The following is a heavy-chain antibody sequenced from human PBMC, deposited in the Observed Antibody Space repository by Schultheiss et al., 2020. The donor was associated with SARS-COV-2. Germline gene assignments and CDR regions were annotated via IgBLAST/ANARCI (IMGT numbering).Heavy chain of an antibody. CDR3: ARDLGLPAYYYGMDV. J-gene: IGHJ6*02. CDR1: GYSISSGYY. D-gene: IGHD5/OR15-5a*01. CDR2: IYYSGST. V-gene: IGHV4-38-2*02. Sequence: SQTLSLTCTVSGYSISSGYYWGWIRHPPGKGLEWIGYIYYSGSTYYNPSLKSRVTISVDTSKNQFSLKLSSVTAADTAVYYCARDLGLPAYYYGMDVWGQGTTVTVSS.